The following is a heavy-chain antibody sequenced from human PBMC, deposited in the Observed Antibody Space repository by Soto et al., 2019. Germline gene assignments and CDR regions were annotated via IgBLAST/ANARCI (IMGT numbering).Heavy chain of an antibody. D-gene: IGHD6-19*01. Sequence: PSQXLSLTCALSGDIVSSNTAAWNLIRSSPSRGLEWLGRTYYRSNWRHDYAVSVKSRITVNPDTSKNHFSLQLNSVTPDDTAVYYCARGVAGSGFDLWGQGTLVTVSS. CDR3: ARGVAGSGFDL. V-gene: IGHV6-1*01. CDR1: GDIVSSNTAA. CDR2: TYYRSNWRH. J-gene: IGHJ4*02.